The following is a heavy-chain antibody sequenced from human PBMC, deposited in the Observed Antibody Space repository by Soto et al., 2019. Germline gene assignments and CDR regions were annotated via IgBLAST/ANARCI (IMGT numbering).Heavy chain of an antibody. D-gene: IGHD4-17*01. J-gene: IGHJ4*02. CDR3: ARDVRSTTVTRSPFDY. V-gene: IGHV3-21*01. CDR2: ISSSSSYI. Sequence: GGSLRLSCAASGFTFSSYSMNWVRQAPGKGLEWVSSISSSSSYIYYADSVKGRFTISRDNAKNSLYLQMNSLRAEDTAVYYCARDVRSTTVTRSPFDYWGQGTLVTVSS. CDR1: GFTFSSYS.